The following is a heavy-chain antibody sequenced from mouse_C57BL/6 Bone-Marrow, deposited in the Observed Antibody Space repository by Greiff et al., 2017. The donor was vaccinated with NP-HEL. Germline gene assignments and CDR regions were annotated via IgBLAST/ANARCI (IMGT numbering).Heavy chain of an antibody. J-gene: IGHJ3*01. V-gene: IGHV2-2*01. Sequence: VQLQQSGPGLVQPSQSLSITCTVSGFSLTSYGVHWVRQSPGKGLEWLGVIWSGGSTDYNAAFISRLSISKDNSKSQVFFKMNSLQADDTAIYYCARIYYYGSSRFAYWGQGTLVTVSA. CDR2: IWSGGST. CDR1: GFSLTSYG. CDR3: ARIYYYGSSRFAY. D-gene: IGHD1-1*01.